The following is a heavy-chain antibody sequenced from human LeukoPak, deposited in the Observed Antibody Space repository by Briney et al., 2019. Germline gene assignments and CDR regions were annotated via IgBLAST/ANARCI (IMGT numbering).Heavy chain of an antibody. CDR2: FYSGIT. CDR3: ARDRYTQGYPLDY. V-gene: IGHV4-4*07. J-gene: IGHJ4*02. D-gene: IGHD3-16*02. CDR1: GGTISGYY. Sequence: PSETLSLTCTVSGGTISGYYWAWIRQPAGKGLEWIGRFYSGITYYNPSLKSRVTMSVDTSKNQFSLKLSSVTAADTAVYYCARDRYTQGYPLDYWGQVTLVTVSS.